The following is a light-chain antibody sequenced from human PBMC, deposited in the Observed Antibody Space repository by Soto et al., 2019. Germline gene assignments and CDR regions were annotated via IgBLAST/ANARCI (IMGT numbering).Light chain of an antibody. CDR1: SSDVGGFNY. Sequence: QSALTQPASVSGSPGQSITISCTGTSSDVGGFNYVSWYQQYPDKAPKLMIYEVTNRLSGVSNRFSGSKSGNTASLTISGLQAEDEADYYCSSYTSSRSVVFGGGTKLTVL. V-gene: IGLV2-14*01. J-gene: IGLJ2*01. CDR2: EVT. CDR3: SSYTSSRSVV.